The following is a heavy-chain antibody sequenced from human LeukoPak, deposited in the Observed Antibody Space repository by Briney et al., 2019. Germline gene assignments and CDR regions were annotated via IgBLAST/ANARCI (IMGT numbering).Heavy chain of an antibody. CDR1: GGSITSNSYY. CDR3: ARRSKVVVTANWFDP. CDR2: IYYSGST. Sequence: SETLSLTRTVSGGSITSNSYYWGWIRQPPGQGLEWIGNIYYSGSTYYNPSLTSRVTISVDTSKHQFSLKLSSVTAADTAVYYCARRSKVVVTANWFDPWGQGTLVTVSS. V-gene: IGHV4-39*01. D-gene: IGHD2-21*02. J-gene: IGHJ5*02.